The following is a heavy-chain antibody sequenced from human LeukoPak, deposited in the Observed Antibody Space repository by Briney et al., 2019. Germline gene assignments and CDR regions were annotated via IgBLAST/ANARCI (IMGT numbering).Heavy chain of an antibody. J-gene: IGHJ4*02. CDR1: GGSIRSSYYY. D-gene: IGHD2-15*01. Sequence: PSETLSLTCTVSGGSIRSSYYYWGWIRQPPGKGLEWIGSIYYSGSTYYNPSLKSRVTISVDTSKNQFSLKLSSVTAADTAVYYCASWGVAATGFDYWGQGTLVTVSS. CDR2: IYYSGST. CDR3: ASWGVAATGFDY. V-gene: IGHV4-39*01.